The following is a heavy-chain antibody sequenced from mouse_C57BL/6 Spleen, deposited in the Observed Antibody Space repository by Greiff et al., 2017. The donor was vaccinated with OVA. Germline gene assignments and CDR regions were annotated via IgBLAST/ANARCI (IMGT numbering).Heavy chain of an antibody. CDR1: GYAFSSSW. J-gene: IGHJ2*01. D-gene: IGHD2-2*01. CDR3: ERCYSGYDGGDY. CDR2: IYPGDGDT. V-gene: IGHV1-82*01. Sequence: VQLQQSGPELVKPGASVKISCKASGYAFSSSWMNWVKQRPGKGLEWIGRIYPGDGDTNYNGKFKGKATLTADKSSSTANMQLSSLKSEDSAVYVCERCYSGYDGGDYWGQGTTLTVSS.